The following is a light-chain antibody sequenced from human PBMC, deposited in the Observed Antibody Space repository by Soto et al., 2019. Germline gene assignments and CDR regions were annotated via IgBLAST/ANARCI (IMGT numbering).Light chain of an antibody. CDR2: GNN. CDR1: SSNIGINT. CDR3: ATWDDSLDVHV. V-gene: IGLV1-44*01. Sequence: PGQTITISCSGGSSNIGINTVSWYEHLPGTAPRLLIYGNNQRPSGVPDRFSGSKSGTSASLAISGLQSEDEAHYYCATWDDSLDVHVFGTGTKVTVL. J-gene: IGLJ1*01.